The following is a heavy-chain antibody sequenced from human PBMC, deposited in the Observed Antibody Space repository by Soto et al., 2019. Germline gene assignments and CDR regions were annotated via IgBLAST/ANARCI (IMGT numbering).Heavy chain of an antibody. J-gene: IGHJ4*02. V-gene: IGHV3-30*18. CDR1: GFTFSSHG. D-gene: IGHD2-8*02. Sequence: GGSLRLSCAASGFTFSSHGMHWVRQAPGKGLEYVAIVSYDGSNKYYAESVKGRLTISRDNSKNTLYLQMNSLRAEDTAVYYCAKELFNTWYYFDYWGQGTLVTVSS. CDR3: AKELFNTWYYFDY. CDR2: VSYDGSNK.